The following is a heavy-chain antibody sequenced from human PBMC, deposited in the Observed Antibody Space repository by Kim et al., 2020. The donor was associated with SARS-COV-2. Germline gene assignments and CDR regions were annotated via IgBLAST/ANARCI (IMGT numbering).Heavy chain of an antibody. Sequence: GGSLRLSCAASGFTFSSYGMHWVRQAPGKGLEWVAVIWDDGSNKYYADSVKGRFTISRDNSKNTLYLQMNSLRAEDTAVYYCARDYSGYSSVGAFDIWGQGTMVTVSS. V-gene: IGHV3-33*01. J-gene: IGHJ3*02. CDR2: IWDDGSNK. D-gene: IGHD6-19*01. CDR3: ARDYSGYSSVGAFDI. CDR1: GFTFSSYG.